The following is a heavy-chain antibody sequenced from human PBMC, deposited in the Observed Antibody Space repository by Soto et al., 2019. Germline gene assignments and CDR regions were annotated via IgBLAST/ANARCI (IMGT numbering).Heavy chain of an antibody. CDR1: GGTFSSYA. D-gene: IGHD6-19*01. Sequence: QVQLVQSGAEVKKPGSSVKVSCKASGGTFSSYAISWVRQAPGQGLEWMGGIIPIFGTAYYAQKFQGRVTITADESTSTAYMELSSLRSEDTAVYYSARPPQAGSSSGWYAYWGQGTLVTVSS. CDR3: ARPPQAGSSSGWYAY. J-gene: IGHJ4*02. CDR2: IIPIFGTA. V-gene: IGHV1-69*01.